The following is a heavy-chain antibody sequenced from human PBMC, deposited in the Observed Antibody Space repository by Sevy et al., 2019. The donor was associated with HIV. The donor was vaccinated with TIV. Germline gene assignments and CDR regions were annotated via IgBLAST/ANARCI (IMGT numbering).Heavy chain of an antibody. V-gene: IGHV3-23*01. CDR2: ISGSGGKT. D-gene: IGHD4-4*01. J-gene: IGHJ4*02. Sequence: GGSLRLSCAASGFTFSKYSMSWVRQAPGKGLEWVSTISGSGGKTYYADSVKGRFTISRDNSKNTLYLQMNSLRADDTAVYYCARGQSYSNYALFDYWGQGTLVTVSS. CDR3: ARGQSYSNYALFDY. CDR1: GFTFSKYS.